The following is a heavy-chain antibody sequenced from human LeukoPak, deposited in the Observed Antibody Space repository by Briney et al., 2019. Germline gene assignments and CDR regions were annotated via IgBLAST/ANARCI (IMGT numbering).Heavy chain of an antibody. Sequence: PSETLSLTCTVSGGSISSYYWSWIRQPAGKGLEWIGRIYTSGSTNYNPSLKSRVTMSVDTTKNQFSLKLSSVTAADTAVYYCASGYYDSSGYFVDYWGQGTLVTVSS. CDR1: GGSISSYY. J-gene: IGHJ4*02. CDR2: IYTSGST. D-gene: IGHD3-22*01. V-gene: IGHV4-4*07. CDR3: ASGYYDSSGYFVDY.